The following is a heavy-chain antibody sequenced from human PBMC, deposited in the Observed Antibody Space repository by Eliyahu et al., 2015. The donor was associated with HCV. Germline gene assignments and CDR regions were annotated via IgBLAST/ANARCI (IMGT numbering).Heavy chain of an antibody. V-gene: IGHV3-23*01. D-gene: IGHD1-14*01. CDR2: ISASGDIT. Sequence: QAPGKGLEWVSAISASGDITYYADSVKGRFTISRDNSKNTLYMEMNSLRAEDTAVYYCAKDREAELWPDHWGQGTLVSVSS. J-gene: IGHJ5*02. CDR3: AKDREAELWPDH.